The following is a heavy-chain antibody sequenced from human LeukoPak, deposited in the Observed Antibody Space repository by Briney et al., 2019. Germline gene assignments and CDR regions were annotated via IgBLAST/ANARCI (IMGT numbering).Heavy chain of an antibody. J-gene: IGHJ6*04. CDR2: ITGSGTTT. CDR3: AKPIWGAFPREMDV. CDR1: GFTFNNYG. V-gene: IGHV3-23*01. D-gene: IGHD3-16*01. Sequence: GGSLRLSCAASGFTFNNYGMSWVRQAPGKGLEWVSTITGSGTTTYYADSVQGRFTISRDNSNNTLYLQMNSLRAEDTALYYCAKPIWGAFPREMDVWGKGTTVTISS.